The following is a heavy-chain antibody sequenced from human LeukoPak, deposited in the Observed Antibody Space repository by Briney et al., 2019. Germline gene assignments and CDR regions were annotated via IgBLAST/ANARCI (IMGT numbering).Heavy chain of an antibody. CDR3: ARYIDYEWRN. Sequence: APGKGVEGVSKIREGGSGESYLVSVKDRFTISRDNAKTSLYLQMNSLRAEDTAVYHCARYIDYEWRNWGQGTLVTVSS. D-gene: IGHD5-12*01. J-gene: IGHJ4*02. CDR2: IREGGSGE. V-gene: IGHV3-7*02.